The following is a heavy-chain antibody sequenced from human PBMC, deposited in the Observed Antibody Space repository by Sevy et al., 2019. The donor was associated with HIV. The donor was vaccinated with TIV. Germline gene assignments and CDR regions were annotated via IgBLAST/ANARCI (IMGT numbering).Heavy chain of an antibody. J-gene: IGHJ6*02. V-gene: IGHV3-23*01. Sequence: GESLKISCAASGFPFSSYAMSWVRQAPGRGLEWVSTLIGGGRRTYYAASVTGRFIISRDNSRNTLYLQMNSLRAEDTAIYYCAKRRVQSGLSGGGANYGMDVCGRGTTVTVSS. CDR2: LIGGGRRT. CDR3: AKRRVQSGLSGGGANYGMDV. D-gene: IGHD2-8*02. CDR1: GFPFSSYA.